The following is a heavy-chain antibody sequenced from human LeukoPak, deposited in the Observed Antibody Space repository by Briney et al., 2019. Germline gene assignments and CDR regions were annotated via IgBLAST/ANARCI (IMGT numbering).Heavy chain of an antibody. CDR1: GFTFSSYA. D-gene: IGHD2-2*01. Sequence: GGSLRLSCAASGFTFSSYAMSWVRQAPGKGLEWVSAISGSGGSTYYADSVKGRFTISRDNSKNTLYLQMNSLRAEDTAVYYCAKGYCSSTSCSRFDPWGQGTLVTASS. V-gene: IGHV3-23*01. J-gene: IGHJ5*02. CDR2: ISGSGGST. CDR3: AKGYCSSTSCSRFDP.